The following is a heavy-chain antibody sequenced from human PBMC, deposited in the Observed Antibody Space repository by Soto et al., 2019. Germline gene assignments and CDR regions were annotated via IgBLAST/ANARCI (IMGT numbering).Heavy chain of an antibody. CDR2: IAPIFGAA. CDR1: GGTFINYA. CDR3: ARDYYDSDGEYKYYHQDMAA. V-gene: IGHV1-69*06. Sequence: SVKVSCKASGGTFINYAITWVRQAPGQGLEWMGGIAPIFGAANYAQKFQGRVTITADKPTSTAYMELSGLRSEDTAVYYCARDYYDSDGEYKYYHQDMAAWGQGTRVTVSS. J-gene: IGHJ6*02. D-gene: IGHD3-22*01.